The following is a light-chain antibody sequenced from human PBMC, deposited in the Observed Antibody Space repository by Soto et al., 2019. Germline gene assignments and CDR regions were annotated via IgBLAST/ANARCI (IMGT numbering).Light chain of an antibody. CDR1: TGAVTSGHY. Sequence: QTVVTQEPSLTVSPGGTVTLTCGSSTGAVTSGHYPYWFQQKPGQAPRTLIYDTNNKHSWTPARFSGSLLGGKAALTLSGAQPEDEADYYCLLSYSGAWGVFGGGTKLTVL. J-gene: IGLJ3*02. CDR2: DTN. CDR3: LLSYSGAWGV. V-gene: IGLV7-46*01.